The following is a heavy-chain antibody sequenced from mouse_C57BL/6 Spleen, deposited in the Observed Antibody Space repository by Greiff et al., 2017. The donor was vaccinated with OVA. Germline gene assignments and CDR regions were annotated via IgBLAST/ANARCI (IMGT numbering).Heavy chain of an antibody. J-gene: IGHJ2*01. Sequence: DVKLVESGGGLVKPGGSLKLSCAASGFTFSDYGMHWVRQAPEKGLEWVAYISSGSSTIYYADTVKGRFPISRDNAKNTPFLQMTSLRSEDTAMYYCARQLGPYAFDYWGQGTTLTVSS. V-gene: IGHV5-17*01. D-gene: IGHD3-1*01. CDR3: ARQLGPYAFDY. CDR1: GFTFSDYG. CDR2: ISSGSSTI.